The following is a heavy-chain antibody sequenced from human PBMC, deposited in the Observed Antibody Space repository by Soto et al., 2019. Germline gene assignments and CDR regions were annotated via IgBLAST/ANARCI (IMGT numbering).Heavy chain of an antibody. J-gene: IGHJ4*02. CDR2: IGTAGDT. Sequence: GGSLRLSCSASGFTFSSYDMQWVRQGPGKGLEWVSAIGTAGDTNYARSVKGRFTISRENAKNSLYLQMNSLRAGDTAIYFCARAIGPTLFDYWGQGTLVTVSS. CDR1: GFTFSSYD. CDR3: ARAIGPTLFDY. V-gene: IGHV3-13*04. D-gene: IGHD3-22*01.